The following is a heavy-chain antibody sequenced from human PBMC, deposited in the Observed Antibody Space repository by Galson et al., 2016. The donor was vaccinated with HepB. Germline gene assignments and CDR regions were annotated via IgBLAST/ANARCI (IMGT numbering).Heavy chain of an antibody. V-gene: IGHV3-33*01. CDR1: GFMFSNYG. J-gene: IGHJ6*02. D-gene: IGHD3-16*02. Sequence: SLRLSCAASGFMFSNYGMHWVRQAPGKGLEWVAVIWFDASNKYHGDSAKGRFTISRDNSKNMLYLQMNSLGAEDTAVYYCARDRDYVWGSYRCPHYYGMDVWGQGTTVTVSS. CDR2: IWFDASNK. CDR3: ARDRDYVWGSYRCPHYYGMDV.